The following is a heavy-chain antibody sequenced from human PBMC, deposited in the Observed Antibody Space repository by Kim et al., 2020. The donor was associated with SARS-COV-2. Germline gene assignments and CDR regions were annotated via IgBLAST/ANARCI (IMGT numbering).Heavy chain of an antibody. V-gene: IGHV3-13*04. CDR1: GFTFSSYD. J-gene: IGHJ6*02. D-gene: IGHD3-10*01. CDR2: IGTAGDT. CDR3: ARGYNYGSGSYYRVYYGMDV. Sequence: GGSLRLSCAASGFTFSSYDMHWVRQATGKGLEWVSAIGTAGDTYYPGSVKGRFTISRENAKNSLYLQMNSLRAGDTAVYYCARGYNYGSGSYYRVYYGMDVWGQGTTVTVSS.